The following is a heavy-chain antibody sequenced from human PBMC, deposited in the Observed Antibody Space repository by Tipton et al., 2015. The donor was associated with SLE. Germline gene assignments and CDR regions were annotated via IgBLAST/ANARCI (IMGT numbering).Heavy chain of an antibody. V-gene: IGHV4-59*11. CDR1: GVSINSHY. J-gene: IGHJ4*02. Sequence: TLSLTCTVSGVSINSHYWTWIRQPPGKGLEWIGFIHHSGNTKYNTSLESRVTMSIDTSKNQFSLRLTSMIAADTAIYYCARDRSTSGYSFDYWGQGTLVTVSS. CDR3: ARDRSTSGYSFDY. CDR2: IHHSGNT. D-gene: IGHD2-21*01.